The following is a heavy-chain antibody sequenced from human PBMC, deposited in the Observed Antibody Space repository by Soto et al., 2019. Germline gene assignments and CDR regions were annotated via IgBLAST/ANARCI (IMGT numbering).Heavy chain of an antibody. V-gene: IGHV1-8*01. Sequence: GASVKVSCKSSGYTFTSYDINWVRQATGQGLEWMGWMNPNSGNTGYAQKFQGRVTMTRNTSVSTAYMELSSLRSEDTAVYYCARGLNLIGDPPDYWGQGTLVTVSS. CDR3: ARGLNLIGDPPDY. CDR2: MNPNSGNT. D-gene: IGHD4-17*01. CDR1: GYTFTSYD. J-gene: IGHJ4*02.